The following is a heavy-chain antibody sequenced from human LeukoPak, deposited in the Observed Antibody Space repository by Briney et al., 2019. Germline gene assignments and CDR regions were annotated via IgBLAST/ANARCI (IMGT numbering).Heavy chain of an antibody. J-gene: IGHJ3*02. V-gene: IGHV3-53*01. CDR3: AREDNRGVYDDGFDI. Sequence: PGGSLRLSCAASGFTVSNNFMYWVRQAPGKGLEWVSVIHSDGNTLYADSVEGRFTISRDNFKNTVYLQMSSLRAEDTAVYYCAREDNRGVYDDGFDIWGQGTVVTVSS. CDR1: GFTVSNNF. CDR2: IHSDGNT. D-gene: IGHD5/OR15-5a*01.